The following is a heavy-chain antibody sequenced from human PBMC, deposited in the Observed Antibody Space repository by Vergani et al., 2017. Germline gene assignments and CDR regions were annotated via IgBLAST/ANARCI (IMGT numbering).Heavy chain of an antibody. D-gene: IGHD3-10*01. CDR2: ITPFNGNT. Sequence: QMQLVQSGAEVKKTGSSVKVSCQASGYTFTYRYLHWVRQAPGQALEWMGWITPFNGNTNYAQKFQDRVTITRDRSMSTAYMELSSLRSEDTAMYYCASGSGSYFRFDYWGQGTLVTVSS. CDR3: ASGSGSYFRFDY. J-gene: IGHJ4*02. V-gene: IGHV1-45*02. CDR1: GYTFTYRY.